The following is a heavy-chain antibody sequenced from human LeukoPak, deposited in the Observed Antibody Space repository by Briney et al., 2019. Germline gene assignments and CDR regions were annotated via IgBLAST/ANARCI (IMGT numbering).Heavy chain of an antibody. CDR1: GFTFSSYA. CDR2: ISGSGGST. V-gene: IGHV3-23*01. D-gene: IGHD4-23*01. CDR3: AKDGALLRWPVYYFDY. J-gene: IGHJ4*02. Sequence: GVSLRLSCAASGFTFSSYAMSWVRQAPGKGLEWVSAISGSGGSTYYADSVKGRFTISRDNSKNTLYLQMNSLRAEDTAVYYCAKDGALLRWPVYYFDYWGQGTLVTVSS.